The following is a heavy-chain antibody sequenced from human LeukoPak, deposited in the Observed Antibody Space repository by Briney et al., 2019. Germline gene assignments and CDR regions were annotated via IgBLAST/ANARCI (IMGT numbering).Heavy chain of an antibody. D-gene: IGHD1-7*01. Sequence: GGSLRLSCAASGFTFSSNAMSWVRQAPGKGLEWVSSISSSSSYIYYADSVKGRFTISRDNAKNSLYLQMNSLRAEDTAVYYCARALKLYYFDYWGQGTLVTVSS. V-gene: IGHV3-21*01. CDR1: GFTFSSNA. J-gene: IGHJ4*02. CDR3: ARALKLYYFDY. CDR2: ISSSSSYI.